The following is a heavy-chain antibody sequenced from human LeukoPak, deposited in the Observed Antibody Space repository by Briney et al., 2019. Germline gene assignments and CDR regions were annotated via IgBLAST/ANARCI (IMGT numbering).Heavy chain of an antibody. CDR2: IRYDGSNK. V-gene: IGHV3-30*02. CDR3: AKDWRDDILTGYYPYYFDY. D-gene: IGHD3-9*01. J-gene: IGHJ4*02. Sequence: GGSLRLSCAASGFTFSSYGMHWVRQAPGKGLEWVAFIRYDGSNKYYADSVKGRFTIPRDNSKNTLYPQMNSLRAEDTAVYYCAKDWRDDILTGYYPYYFDYWGQGTLVTVSS. CDR1: GFTFSSYG.